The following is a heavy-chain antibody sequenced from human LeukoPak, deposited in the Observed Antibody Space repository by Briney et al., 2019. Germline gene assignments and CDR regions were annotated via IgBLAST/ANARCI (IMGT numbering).Heavy chain of an antibody. D-gene: IGHD3-9*01. CDR1: GFTFGDYA. Sequence: GGSLRLSYTASGFTFGDYAMSWFRQAPGKGLEWVGFIRSKAYGGTTEYAASVKGRFTISRDDSKSIAYLQMNSLKTEDTAVYYCTSPPNFDWLLGFDYWGQGTLVTVSS. V-gene: IGHV3-49*03. CDR3: TSPPNFDWLLGFDY. CDR2: IRSKAYGGTT. J-gene: IGHJ4*02.